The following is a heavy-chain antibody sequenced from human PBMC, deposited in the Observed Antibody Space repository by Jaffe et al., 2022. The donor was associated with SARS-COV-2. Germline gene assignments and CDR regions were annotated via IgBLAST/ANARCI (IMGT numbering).Heavy chain of an antibody. J-gene: IGHJ6*02. CDR1: GGSISSGGYY. V-gene: IGHV4-31*03. CDR2: IYYSGST. Sequence: QVQLQESGPGLVKPSQTLSLTCTVSGGSISSGGYYWSWIRQHPGKGLEWIGYIYYSGSTYYNPSLKSRVTISVDTSKNQFSLKLSSVTAADTAVYYCARGFGSVKFSIAAAGKDWYGMDVWGQGTTVTVSS. D-gene: IGHD6-13*01. CDR3: ARGFGSVKFSIAAAGKDWYGMDV.